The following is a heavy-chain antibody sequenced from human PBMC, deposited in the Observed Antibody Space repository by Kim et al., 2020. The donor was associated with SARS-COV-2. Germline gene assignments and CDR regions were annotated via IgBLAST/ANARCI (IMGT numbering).Heavy chain of an antibody. V-gene: IGHV3-53*01. CDR2: YSDGST. CDR3: AKDNDD. Sequence: YSDGSTYYADSVKGRFTITRDNSKNTLELEMNSLRAEDTAVYYCAKDNDDWGQGTLVTVAS. J-gene: IGHJ4*02.